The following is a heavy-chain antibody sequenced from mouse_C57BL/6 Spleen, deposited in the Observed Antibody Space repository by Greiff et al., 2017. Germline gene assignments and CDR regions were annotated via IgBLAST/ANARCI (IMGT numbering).Heavy chain of an antibody. CDR2: IDPSDSYT. CDR1: GYTFTSYW. CDR3: ARSTVEYYFDY. J-gene: IGHJ2*01. V-gene: IGHV1-59*01. Sequence: QVQLQQPGAELVRPGTSVKLSCKASGYTFTSYWMHWVKQRPGQGLEWIGVIDPSDSYTNYNQKFKGKATLTVETSSSTAYMQLSSLTSEDAAVYYCARSTVEYYFDYWGQGTTLTVSS. D-gene: IGHD1-1*01.